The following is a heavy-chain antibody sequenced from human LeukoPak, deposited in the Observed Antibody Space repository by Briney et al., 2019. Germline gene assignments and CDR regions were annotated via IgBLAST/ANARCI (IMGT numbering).Heavy chain of an antibody. CDR2: SYTTGST. V-gene: IGHV4-4*07. J-gene: IGHJ4*02. Sequence: SETLSLTCTVSGVSISGYYWNWLRQPAGKGLEWIGRSYTTGSTNYNPSLKSRVTISVDMSKNQFSLRLTSVNAADTAVYYCARSHSIWTSFDYWGQGTLVTVSS. CDR3: ARSHSIWTSFDY. D-gene: IGHD3/OR15-3a*01. CDR1: GVSISGYY.